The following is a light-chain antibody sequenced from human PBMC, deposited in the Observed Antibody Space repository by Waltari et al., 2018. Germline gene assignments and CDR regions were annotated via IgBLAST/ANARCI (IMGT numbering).Light chain of an antibody. CDR3: QQYNNWRT. CDR2: AAS. Sequence: EVLMTQSPATLSMSPGERATLSCRASQSISRNLAWYQQKPGQAPRLLIYAASTRATGVPARFSGSGSATDFTLTISSLQSEDFAVYYCQQYNNWRTFGQGTRLEIK. V-gene: IGKV3-15*01. J-gene: IGKJ2*01. CDR1: QSISRN.